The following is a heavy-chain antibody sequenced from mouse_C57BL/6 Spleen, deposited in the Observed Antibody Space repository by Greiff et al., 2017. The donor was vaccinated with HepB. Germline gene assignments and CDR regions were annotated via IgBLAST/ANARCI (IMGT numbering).Heavy chain of an antibody. CDR3: ARRGYSNDAMDD. CDR2: IYPGSGNT. V-gene: IGHV1-76*01. J-gene: IGHJ4*01. Sequence: QVQLQQSGAELVRPGASVKLSCKASGYTFTDYYINWVKQRPGQGLEWIARIYPGSGNTYYNEKFKGKATLTAEKSSSTAYMQLSSLTSEDSAVYFCARRGYSNDAMDDWGQGTSVTVSS. CDR1: GYTFTDYY. D-gene: IGHD2-12*01.